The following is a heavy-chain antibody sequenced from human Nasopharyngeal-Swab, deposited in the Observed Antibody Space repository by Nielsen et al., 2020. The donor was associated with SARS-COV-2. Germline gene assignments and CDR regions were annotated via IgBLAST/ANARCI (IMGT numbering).Heavy chain of an antibody. CDR3: ARDADSGSYAPVGMDV. V-gene: IGHV3-7*01. Sequence: WSRQPPGQGLEWVANIKQDGSEKYYVDSVKGRFTISRDNAKNSLYLQMNSLRAEDTAVYYCARDADSGSYAPVGMDVWGQGTTVTVSS. D-gene: IGHD1-26*01. J-gene: IGHJ6*02. CDR2: IKQDGSEK.